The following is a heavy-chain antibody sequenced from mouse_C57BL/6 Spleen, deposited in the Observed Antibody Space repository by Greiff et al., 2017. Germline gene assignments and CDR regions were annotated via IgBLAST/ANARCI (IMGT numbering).Heavy chain of an antibody. CDR2: INPYNGDT. Sequence: EVKLQQSGPELVKPGDSVKISCKASGYSFTGYFMNWVMQSHGKSLEWIGRINPYNGDTFYNQKFKGKATLTVDKSSSTAHMELRSLTSEDSAVYYCARDGALRPFDMDYWGQGTSVTVSS. J-gene: IGHJ4*01. CDR3: ARDGALRPFDMDY. CDR1: GYSFTGYF. V-gene: IGHV1-20*01. D-gene: IGHD2-4*01.